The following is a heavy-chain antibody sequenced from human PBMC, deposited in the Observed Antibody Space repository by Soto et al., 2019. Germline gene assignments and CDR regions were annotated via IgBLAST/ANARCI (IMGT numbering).Heavy chain of an antibody. CDR1: GFTFSSYE. Sequence: PGGSLRLSCAASGFTFSSYEMNWVRQAPGKGLEWVSYISSSGSTIYYADSVKGRFTISRDNAKNSLYLQMNSLRAEDTAVYYCARGGTMIVVVVYFDYWGQGTLVTVSS. CDR2: ISSSGSTI. V-gene: IGHV3-48*03. J-gene: IGHJ4*02. D-gene: IGHD3-22*01. CDR3: ARGGTMIVVVVYFDY.